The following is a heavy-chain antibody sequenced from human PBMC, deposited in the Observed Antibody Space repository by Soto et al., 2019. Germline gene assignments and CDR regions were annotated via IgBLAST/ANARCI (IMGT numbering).Heavy chain of an antibody. J-gene: IGHJ6*03. CDR2: IYSGGST. V-gene: IGHV3-53*04. Sequence: GGSLRLSCAASGFTVSSNYMSWVRQAPGKGLEWVSVIYSGGSTCYADSVKGRFTISRHNSKNTLYLQMNSLRAEDTAVYYCARVIAARPDDYYYYYMDVWGKGTTVTSP. CDR3: ARVIAARPDDYYYYYMDV. CDR1: GFTVSSNY. D-gene: IGHD6-6*01.